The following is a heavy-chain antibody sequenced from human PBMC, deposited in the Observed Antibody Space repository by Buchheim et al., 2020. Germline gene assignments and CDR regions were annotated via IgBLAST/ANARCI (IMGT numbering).Heavy chain of an antibody. Sequence: EVHLVESGGGFVQPGGSLRLSCAASGFTFNKYEMNWVRQAPGKGLQWVSYISSSGTSIYYADSVKGRFTLSRDNAKNSLYLQMNSLRAEDTAVYYCARSYYDSSGYAYFDYWGQGTL. CDR1: GFTFNKYE. D-gene: IGHD3-22*01. J-gene: IGHJ4*02. CDR3: ARSYYDSSGYAYFDY. V-gene: IGHV3-48*03. CDR2: ISSSGTSI.